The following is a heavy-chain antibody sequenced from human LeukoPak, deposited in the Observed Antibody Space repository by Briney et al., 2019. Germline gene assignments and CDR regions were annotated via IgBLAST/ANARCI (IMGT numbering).Heavy chain of an antibody. J-gene: IGHJ4*02. CDR2: LNQDGSEK. D-gene: IGHD6-19*01. V-gene: IGHV3-7*04. CDR3: ARVDGYNSGWLDY. Sequence: GSLRLSCAASGFTFSSHWMSWVRQAPGKGLEWVANLNQDGSEKYYVDSVKGRFTISRGNAKNSLYLQMNSLRAEDTAVYYCARVDGYNSGWLDYWGQGTLVTVSS. CDR1: GFTFSSHW.